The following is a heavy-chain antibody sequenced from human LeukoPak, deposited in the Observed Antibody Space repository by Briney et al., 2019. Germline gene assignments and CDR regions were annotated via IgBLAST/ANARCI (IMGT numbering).Heavy chain of an antibody. CDR1: GFTFSSYS. J-gene: IGHJ4*02. V-gene: IGHV3-21*01. CDR2: ISSSSSYI. CDR3: ARLSIEVTHALLGDY. Sequence: GGSLRLSCAASGFTFSSYSMNWVRQAPGKGLEWVSSISSSSSYIYYADSVKGRFTISRDNAKNSLYLQMNSLRAEDTAVYYCARLSIEVTHALLGDYWGQGTLVTVSS. D-gene: IGHD4-23*01.